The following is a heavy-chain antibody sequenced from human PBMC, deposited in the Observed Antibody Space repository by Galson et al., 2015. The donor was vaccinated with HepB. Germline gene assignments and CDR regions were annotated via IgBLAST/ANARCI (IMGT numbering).Heavy chain of an antibody. Sequence: SLRLSCAASGFTFTRYAMPWVRQAPGKGLEWVSSITSSGGNTYYTDSVQGRFTISRDNSKNTLYLQLNSLRAEDTAVYYCAKDGVMVSNNPYHFHYWGQGTLVTVSS. J-gene: IGHJ4*02. D-gene: IGHD2-15*01. CDR1: GFTFTRYA. CDR3: AKDGVMVSNNPYHFHY. CDR2: ITSSGGNT. V-gene: IGHV3-23*01.